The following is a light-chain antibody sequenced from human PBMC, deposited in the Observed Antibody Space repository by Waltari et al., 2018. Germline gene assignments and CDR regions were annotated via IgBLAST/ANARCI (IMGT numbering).Light chain of an antibody. CDR1: STDIGAYDF. J-gene: IGLJ2*01. CDR3: SSYTTITTQV. Sequence: QSALTQPASVSGSPGQSITISCTGTSTDIGAYDFVSWYQQHPAKAPKLLIYEVSDRPSGISYRFSASKSGNTASLTISGLQAEDDATYYCSSYTTITTQVFGGGTKLTVL. CDR2: EVS. V-gene: IGLV2-14*01.